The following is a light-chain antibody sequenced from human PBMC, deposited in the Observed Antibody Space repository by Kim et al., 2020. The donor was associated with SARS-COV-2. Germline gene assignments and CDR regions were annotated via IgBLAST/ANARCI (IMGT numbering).Light chain of an antibody. CDR2: YED. CDR3: GTWDDSLTGPV. J-gene: IGLJ2*01. CDR1: SVNSRSNA. Sequence: QKVNISLCGSSVNSRSNAVNWYQPFPGKAPRLLISYEDQLSSGVSDRFSASKSVTSASLAISGLQSEDEADYYCGTWDDSLTGPVFGGGTQLTVL. V-gene: IGLV1-36*01.